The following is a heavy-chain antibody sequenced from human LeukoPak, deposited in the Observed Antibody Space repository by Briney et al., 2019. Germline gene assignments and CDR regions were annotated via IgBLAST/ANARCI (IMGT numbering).Heavy chain of an antibody. D-gene: IGHD2-2*02. CDR3: AKASSSLPAAIIL. V-gene: IGHV3-48*01. CDR2: ISSSSGTI. Sequence: PGGSLRLSCAASGFIFSNYGMNWVRQAPGKGLEWVSYISSSSGTIYYADSVKGRFTISRDNSKNTLYLQMNSLRAEDTAVYYCAKASSSLPAAIILWGQGTLVTVSS. CDR1: GFIFSNYG. J-gene: IGHJ4*02.